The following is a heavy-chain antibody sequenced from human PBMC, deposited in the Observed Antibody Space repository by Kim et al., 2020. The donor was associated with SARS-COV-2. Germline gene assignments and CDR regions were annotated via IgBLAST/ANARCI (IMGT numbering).Heavy chain of an antibody. CDR1: GFTFSSYW. CDR3: ARDPSSRYFDWLLSPFDY. V-gene: IGHV3-7*01. D-gene: IGHD3-9*01. Sequence: GGSLRLSCAASGFTFSSYWMSWVRQAPGKGLEWVANIKQDGSEKYYVDSVKGRFTISRDNVKNSLYLQMNSLRAEDTAVYYCARDPSSRYFDWLLSPFDYWGQGTLVTVSS. J-gene: IGHJ4*02. CDR2: IKQDGSEK.